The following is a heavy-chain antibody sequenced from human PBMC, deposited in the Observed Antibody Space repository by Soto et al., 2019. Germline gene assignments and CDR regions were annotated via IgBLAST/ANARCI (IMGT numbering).Heavy chain of an antibody. CDR3: ASSGVTIFGVVKNGMDV. CDR2: INSDGSNT. Sequence: PGGSLRLSCAASGFTFSRYWMDWVRQAPGKGLVWVSRINSDGSNTNYADSVKGRFTISRDNAKNTLYLQMNSLRAEDTAVYYCASSGVTIFGVVKNGMDVWGQGTTVTVSS. D-gene: IGHD3-3*01. CDR1: GFTFSRYW. V-gene: IGHV3-74*01. J-gene: IGHJ6*02.